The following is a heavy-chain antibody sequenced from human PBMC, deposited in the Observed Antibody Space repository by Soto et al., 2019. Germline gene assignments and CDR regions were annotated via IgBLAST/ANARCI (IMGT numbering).Heavy chain of an antibody. J-gene: IGHJ2*01. V-gene: IGHV5-51*01. D-gene: IGHD6-6*01. Sequence: GESLRISCKGSGYRFIDYWIGWVRQMLGKGLEWMGSIYPGDSDTKYTPSFRGQVTISADKSISTAYLQWSSLKASDTAMYYCARPYSSSSYWYFDLWGRGTLVTVSS. CDR1: GYRFIDYW. CDR2: IYPGDSDT. CDR3: ARPYSSSSYWYFDL.